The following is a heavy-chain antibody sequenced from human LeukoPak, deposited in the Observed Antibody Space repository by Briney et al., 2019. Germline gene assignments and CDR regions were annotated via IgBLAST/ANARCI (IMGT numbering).Heavy chain of an antibody. V-gene: IGHV3-33*06. D-gene: IGHD6-19*01. CDR1: EFTFSSYG. CDR3: AKDYGIAVAGHDY. Sequence: PGGSLRLSCAASEFTFSSYGMHWVRQAPGKGLEWVAVIWYDGSNKYYADSVKGRFTISRDNSKNTLYLQMNSLRAEDTAVYYCAKDYGIAVAGHDYWGQGTLVTVSS. CDR2: IWYDGSNK. J-gene: IGHJ4*02.